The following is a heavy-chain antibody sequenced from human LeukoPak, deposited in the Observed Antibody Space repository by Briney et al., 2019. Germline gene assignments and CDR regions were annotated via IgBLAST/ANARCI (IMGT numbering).Heavy chain of an antibody. CDR1: GGSISSYY. Sequence: SETLSLTCTVSGGSISSYYWSWIRQPPGKGLEWIGYIYYSGSTNYNPSLKSRVTISVDTSKNQFSLKLSSVTAADTAVYYCARELSMVRGVNYYYYYYMDVWGKGTTVTISS. D-gene: IGHD3-10*01. CDR3: ARELSMVRGVNYYYYYYMDV. CDR2: IYYSGST. V-gene: IGHV4-59*12. J-gene: IGHJ6*03.